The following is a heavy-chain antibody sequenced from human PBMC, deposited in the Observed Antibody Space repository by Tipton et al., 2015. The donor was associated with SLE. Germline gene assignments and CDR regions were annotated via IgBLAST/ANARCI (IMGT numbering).Heavy chain of an antibody. CDR2: ISSSRSTM. Sequence: SLRLSCAASGFTFSSYSMNWVRQAPGKGLEWVSYISSSRSTMYYADSVKGRFTISRDNAKNSLYLQMNSLRAEDTAVYYCARDLDSSLGYWGQGTLVTVSS. D-gene: IGHD6-6*01. J-gene: IGHJ4*02. CDR1: GFTFSSYS. CDR3: ARDLDSSLGY. V-gene: IGHV3-48*01.